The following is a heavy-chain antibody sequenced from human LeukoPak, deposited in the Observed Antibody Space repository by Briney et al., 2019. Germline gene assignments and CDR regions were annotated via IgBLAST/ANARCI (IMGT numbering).Heavy chain of an antibody. CDR2: IIPIFGTA. D-gene: IGHD6-13*01. V-gene: IGHV1-69*13. CDR1: GGTFSSYA. Sequence: SVKVSCKASGGTFSSYAISWVRQAPGQGLEWMGGIIPIFGTANYAQKFQGRVTITADESTSTAHMELSSLRSEDTAVYYCARDRAIAAAPYFDYWGQGTLVTVSS. J-gene: IGHJ4*02. CDR3: ARDRAIAAAPYFDY.